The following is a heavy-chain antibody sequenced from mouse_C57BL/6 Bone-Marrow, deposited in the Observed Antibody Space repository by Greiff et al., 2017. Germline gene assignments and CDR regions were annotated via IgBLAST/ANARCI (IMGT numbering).Heavy chain of an antibody. V-gene: IGHV1-36*01. CDR2: VYPYNGGT. Sequence: VQLQQSGPVLVKPGPSVKISCKASGFTFTDYYMHWVKQSHGKSLEWIGLVYPYNGGTSYNQKFKGKATLTVDTSSGTAYMELNSLTSEDSAIYYCARGGYYGSSFYWYFDVWGTGTTVTVSS. CDR1: GFTFTDYY. D-gene: IGHD1-1*01. CDR3: ARGGYYGSSFYWYFDV. J-gene: IGHJ1*03.